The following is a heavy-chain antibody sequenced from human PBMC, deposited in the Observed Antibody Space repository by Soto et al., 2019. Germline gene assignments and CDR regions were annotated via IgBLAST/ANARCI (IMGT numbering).Heavy chain of an antibody. V-gene: IGHV3-30-3*01. J-gene: IGHJ4*02. D-gene: IGHD1-1*01. CDR3: ARDLTGLDPPSYFDC. Sequence: QVQLVESGGGVVRSGGSLRLSCAASGFTFSSYTLHWVRQAPDKGLDWVSVISKDGTNKNYADSVTGRFTISRVNSKDTLYLQMNSLRAEDTAEYFCARDLTGLDPPSYFDCWGQGTLVTASS. CDR2: ISKDGTNK. CDR1: GFTFSSYT.